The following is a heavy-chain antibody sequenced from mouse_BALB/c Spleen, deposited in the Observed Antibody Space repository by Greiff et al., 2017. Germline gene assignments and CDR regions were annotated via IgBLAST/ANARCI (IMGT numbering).Heavy chain of an antibody. Sequence: EVMLVESGPSLVKPSQTLSLTCSVTGDSITSGYWNWIRKFPGNKLEYMGYISYSGSTYYNPSLKSRISITRDTSKNQYYLQLNSVTTEDTATYYCASDYYGSSWYFDVWGAGTTVTVSS. CDR3: ASDYYGSSWYFDV. CDR2: ISYSGST. CDR1: GDSITSGY. J-gene: IGHJ1*01. V-gene: IGHV3-8*02. D-gene: IGHD1-1*01.